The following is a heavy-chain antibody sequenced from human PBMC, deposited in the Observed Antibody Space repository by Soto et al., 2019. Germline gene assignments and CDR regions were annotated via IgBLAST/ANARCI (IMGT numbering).Heavy chain of an antibody. D-gene: IGHD2-8*01. CDR1: GFTFSSYA. J-gene: IGHJ4*02. V-gene: IGHV3-23*01. CDR3: AKGRYCTNGVCRDYFDY. Sequence: VQLLESGGGLVQPGGSLRLSCAASGFTFSSYAMSWVRQAPGKGLEWVSAISGSGGSTYYADSVKGRFTISRDNSKNTLYLQMNSLRAEDTAVYYCAKGRYCTNGVCRDYFDYWGQGTLVTVSS. CDR2: ISGSGGST.